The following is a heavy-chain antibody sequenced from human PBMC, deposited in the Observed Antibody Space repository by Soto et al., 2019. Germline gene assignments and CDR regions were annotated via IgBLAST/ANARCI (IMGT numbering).Heavy chain of an antibody. CDR1: VLPFNSYA. CDR2: ISGSGGST. J-gene: IGHJ4*02. V-gene: IGHV3-23*01. CDR3: ASRSSGWYFDY. D-gene: IGHD6-19*01. Sequence: GGSMRLSCAASVLPFNSYAMNWVRQGPGKGLEWVSVISGSGGSTYYADSVKGRFTISRDNSKNTLYLQMNSLRAEDTAVYYCASRSSGWYFDYWGQGTLVTVSS.